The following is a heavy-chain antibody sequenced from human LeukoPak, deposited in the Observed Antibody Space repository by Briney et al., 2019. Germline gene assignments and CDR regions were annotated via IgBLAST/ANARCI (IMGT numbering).Heavy chain of an antibody. D-gene: IGHD2-2*01. CDR1: GFTFSNYA. J-gene: IGHJ4*02. CDR2: ISGSGASK. V-gene: IGHV3-23*01. CDR3: AKDPDCSGISCRAPFDY. Sequence: GGSLRLSCAASGFTFSNYAMSWVRQAPGKGLEWVSLISGSGASKYYADSVKGRFTVSRANSKNTLYLQMNSLRAEDTAVYYCAKDPDCSGISCRAPFDYWGQGTLVTVSS.